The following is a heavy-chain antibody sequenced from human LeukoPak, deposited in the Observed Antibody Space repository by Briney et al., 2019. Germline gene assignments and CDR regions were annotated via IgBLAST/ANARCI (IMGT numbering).Heavy chain of an antibody. J-gene: IGHJ5*02. CDR2: IDHSGSA. V-gene: IGHV4-34*01. CDR1: GGSFSGYN. CDR3: ARGFPTSSRWFDP. D-gene: IGHD6-6*01. Sequence: SETLSLTCGGYGGSFSGYNWTWIRLRPGKGLDWIGDIDHSGSAHYNPSLKSRVTISIDTSNKQFSLNLHSATAADTAVYYCARGFPTSSRWFDPWGQGTLVTVSS.